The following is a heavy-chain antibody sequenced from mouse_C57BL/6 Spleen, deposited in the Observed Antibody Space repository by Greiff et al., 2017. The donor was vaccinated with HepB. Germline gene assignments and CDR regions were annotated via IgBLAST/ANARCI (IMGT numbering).Heavy chain of an antibody. Sequence: QVQLQQPGAELVRPGSSVKLSCKAPGYTFTSYWMDWVKQRPGQGLEWIGNIYPSDSETHYNQKFKDKATLTVDKSSSTAYMQLSSLTSEDSAVYYCARLGSEDYWGQGTTLTVSS. V-gene: IGHV1-61*01. CDR3: ARLGSEDY. J-gene: IGHJ2*01. CDR1: GYTFTSYW. CDR2: IYPSDSET.